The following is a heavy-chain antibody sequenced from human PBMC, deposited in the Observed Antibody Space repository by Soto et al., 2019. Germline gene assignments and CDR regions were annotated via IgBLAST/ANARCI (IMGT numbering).Heavy chain of an antibody. V-gene: IGHV3-33*01. J-gene: IGHJ6*02. D-gene: IGHD6-19*01. Sequence: GGSLRLSCAASGFTFSSYGMHWVRQAPGKGLEWVAVIWYDGSNKYYADSVKGRFTISRDNSKNTLYLQMNSLRAEDTAVYYCARDYSSGWQYYYYYGMDVWAQGTTVTVSS. CDR1: GFTFSSYG. CDR2: IWYDGSNK. CDR3: ARDYSSGWQYYYYYGMDV.